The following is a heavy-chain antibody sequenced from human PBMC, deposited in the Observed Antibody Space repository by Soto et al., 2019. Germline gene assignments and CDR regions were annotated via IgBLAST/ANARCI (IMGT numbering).Heavy chain of an antibody. CDR2: ISGSGDST. V-gene: IGHV3-23*01. D-gene: IGHD1-26*01. CDR1: GFTFSAFA. Sequence: EVQLLESGGGLVQPGGSLRLSCAASGFTFSAFAMSWVRQAPGKGLEWVSSISGSGDSTYYADSVRGRFSISRDNSKNKLYLEMNSLRAEDAAVYRCAGGWVECANWGQGTLVTVSS. J-gene: IGHJ4*02. CDR3: AGGWVECAN.